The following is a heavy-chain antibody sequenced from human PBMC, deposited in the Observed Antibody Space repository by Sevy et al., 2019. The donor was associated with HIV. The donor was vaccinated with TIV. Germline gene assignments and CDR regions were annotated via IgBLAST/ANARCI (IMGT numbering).Heavy chain of an antibody. Sequence: GGSLRLSCAASGFTFSSYWMSWVRQAPGKGLEWVANIKQDGSEKYYVDSVKGRFTISRDNAKNSLYLQMNSLRAEDTAVYYCAKVQYSSSWYPNYYYGMDVWGQGTTVTVSS. J-gene: IGHJ6*02. CDR2: IKQDGSEK. CDR1: GFTFSSYW. V-gene: IGHV3-7*03. D-gene: IGHD6-13*01. CDR3: AKVQYSSSWYPNYYYGMDV.